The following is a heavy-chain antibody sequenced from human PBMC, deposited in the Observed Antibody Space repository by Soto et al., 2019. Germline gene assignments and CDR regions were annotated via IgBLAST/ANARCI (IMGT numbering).Heavy chain of an antibody. CDR3: ARLGSKAMDV. Sequence: QVQLVQSGAEVRKPGSSVRASCKASGGTFDAYTITWVRQAPGQGLEWMGGVLPLFGTAKYAQKFQGRVTITADESTTTAHMELSSLRSEGAAVYFCARLGSKAMDVWGEGTTVTISS. D-gene: IGHD2-15*01. J-gene: IGHJ6*02. CDR1: GGTFDAYT. CDR2: VLPLFGTA. V-gene: IGHV1-69*01.